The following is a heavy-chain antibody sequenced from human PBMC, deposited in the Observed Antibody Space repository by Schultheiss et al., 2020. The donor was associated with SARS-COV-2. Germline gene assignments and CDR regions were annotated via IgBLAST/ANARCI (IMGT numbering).Heavy chain of an antibody. Sequence: GGSLRLSCAASGFTFSGSAMHWVRQASGKGLEWVGRIRSKANSYATAYAASVKGRFTISRDDSKNTAYLQMNSLKTEDTAVYYCTRPQPYSSGWYLGYYYYMDVWGKGTTVTVSS. V-gene: IGHV3-73*01. J-gene: IGHJ6*03. D-gene: IGHD6-19*01. CDR1: GFTFSGSA. CDR3: TRPQPYSSGWYLGYYYYMDV. CDR2: IRSKANSYAT.